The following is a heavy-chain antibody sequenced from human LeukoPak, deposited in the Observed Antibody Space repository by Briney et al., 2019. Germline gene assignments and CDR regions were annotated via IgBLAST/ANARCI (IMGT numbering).Heavy chain of an antibody. J-gene: IGHJ4*02. CDR1: GESVSSLNGS. Sequence: SQTLSLTCAISGESVSSLNGSWNWISQSPSRGLEWLGRTYFRYKWYYDYAESVKGRITINPDTSKNQFSLQLTSVTPEDTAVYYCARDEGNSGWYTFDYWGQGALVTVSS. CDR3: ARDEGNSGWYTFDY. V-gene: IGHV6-1*01. CDR2: TYFRYKWYY. D-gene: IGHD6-19*01.